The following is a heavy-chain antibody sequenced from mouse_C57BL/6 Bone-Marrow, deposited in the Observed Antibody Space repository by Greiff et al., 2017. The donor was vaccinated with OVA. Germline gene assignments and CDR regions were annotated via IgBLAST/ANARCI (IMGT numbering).Heavy chain of an antibody. CDR2: IDPANGNT. V-gene: IGHV14-3*01. CDR3: APYYYGSSYVGY. D-gene: IGHD1-1*01. Sequence: EVQLQQSVAELVRPGASVKLSCTASGFNIKNTYMHWVKQRPEQGLEWIGRIDPANGNTKYAPKFQGKATITADTSSNTAYLQLSSLTSEDTAIYFSAPYYYGSSYVGYWGQGTTLTVSS. CDR1: GFNIKNTY. J-gene: IGHJ2*01.